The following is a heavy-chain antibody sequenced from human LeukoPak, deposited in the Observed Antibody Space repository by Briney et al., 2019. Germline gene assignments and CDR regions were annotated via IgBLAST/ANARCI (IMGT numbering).Heavy chain of an antibody. J-gene: IGHJ4*02. D-gene: IGHD1-14*01. V-gene: IGHV4-4*07. Sequence: SSETLSLTCTVSGGSISSYYWSWIRQPAGKGLEWIGRIYTSGSTNYNPPLKSRVTISVDTSKTQFSLKLSSVTAADTAVYYCARGGISVYDYWGQGTLVTVSS. CDR3: ARGGISVYDY. CDR1: GGSISSYY. CDR2: IYTSGST.